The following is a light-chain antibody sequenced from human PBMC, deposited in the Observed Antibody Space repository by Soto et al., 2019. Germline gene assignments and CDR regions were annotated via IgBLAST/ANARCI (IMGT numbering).Light chain of an antibody. J-gene: IGLJ2*01. Sequence: QSALTQPASVSGSPGQSITISCTGTSSDVGSYNLVSWYQQHPGKAPKLMIYEVNKRPSGVSNRFSGSKSGNTASLTISGLQAEDEADYYCCSYAGSSTPVVFGGESKLTVL. CDR3: CSYAGSSTPVV. V-gene: IGLV2-23*02. CDR1: SSDVGSYNL. CDR2: EVN.